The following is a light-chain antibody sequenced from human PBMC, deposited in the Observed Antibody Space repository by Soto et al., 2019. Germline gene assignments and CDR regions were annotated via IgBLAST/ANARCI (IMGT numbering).Light chain of an antibody. Sequence: QSALTQPRSVSGSPGQSVTICCTGTSSDVGRFEYVSWYQQHPGEAPKVVVYDITKRPSGVPDRFSGSKSGNTASLTISGLQAEDEADYYCCSYAGIYSYVFGTGTKLTVL. CDR2: DIT. V-gene: IGLV2-11*01. J-gene: IGLJ1*01. CDR3: CSYAGIYSYV. CDR1: SSDVGRFEY.